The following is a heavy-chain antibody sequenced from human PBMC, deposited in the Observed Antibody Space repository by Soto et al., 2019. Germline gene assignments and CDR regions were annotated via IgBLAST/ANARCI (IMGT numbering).Heavy chain of an antibody. Sequence: SVKVPFTASGVSFSRYAIIWVRQAPVQGLEWMGGIIPIFGTSNYAEKVQGRVTITADESAITAYMELSSLRSEDTAVYYCARDLDIGHRGYGQSNVWGQGKTVTVS. J-gene: IGHJ6*02. V-gene: IGHV1-69*13. CDR1: GVSFSRYA. CDR3: ARDLDIGHRGYGQSNV. D-gene: IGHD5-12*01. CDR2: IIPIFGTS.